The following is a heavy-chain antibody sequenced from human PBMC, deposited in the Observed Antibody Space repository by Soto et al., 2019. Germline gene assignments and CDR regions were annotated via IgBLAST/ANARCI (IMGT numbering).Heavy chain of an antibody. D-gene: IGHD4-17*01. CDR2: IWYDGSNK. Sequence: GGSLRLSCAASGFTFSSYGMHWVRQAPGKWLEWVAVIWYDGSNKYYADSVKGRFTISRDNSKNTLYLQMNSLRAEDTAVYYCASSTSTVTTFYFDYWGQGXLVTVYS. V-gene: IGHV3-33*01. CDR3: ASSTSTVTTFYFDY. CDR1: GFTFSSYG. J-gene: IGHJ4*02.